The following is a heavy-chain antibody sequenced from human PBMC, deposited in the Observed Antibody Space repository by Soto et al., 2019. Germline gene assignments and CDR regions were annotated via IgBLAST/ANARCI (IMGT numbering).Heavy chain of an antibody. CDR1: GGTFSSYA. J-gene: IGHJ4*02. D-gene: IGHD3-22*01. CDR3: ARARGYYYDSSGYLAPPRY. V-gene: IGHV1-69*13. CDR2: IIPIFGTA. Sequence: ASVKVSCKASGGTFSSYAISWVRQAPGQGLEWMGGIIPIFGTANYAQKFQGRVTITADESTSTAYMELSNLRSEDTAVYYCARARGYYYDSSGYLAPPRYWGQGTLVTVSS.